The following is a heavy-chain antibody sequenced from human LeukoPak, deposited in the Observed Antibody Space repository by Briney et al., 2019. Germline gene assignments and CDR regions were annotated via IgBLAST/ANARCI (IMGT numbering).Heavy chain of an antibody. D-gene: IGHD3-3*01. J-gene: IGHJ3*02. CDR2: ISGSGGST. Sequence: GGSLRLSCATSGFTFSSYVMSWVRQAPGKGLEWVSAISGSGGSTSYADSVKGRFTISRDNSKNTLYLQMNSLRAEDTAVYYCANPHRGDFWSGYSYDAFDIWSQGTMVTVSS. V-gene: IGHV3-23*01. CDR1: GFTFSSYV. CDR3: ANPHRGDFWSGYSYDAFDI.